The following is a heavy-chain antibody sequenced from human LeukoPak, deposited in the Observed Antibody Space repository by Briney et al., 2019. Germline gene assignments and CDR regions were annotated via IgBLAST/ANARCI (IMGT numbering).Heavy chain of an antibody. V-gene: IGHV4-4*07. CDR2: IYTSGST. CDR1: GGSISSYY. D-gene: IGHD3-16*02. J-gene: IGHJ5*02. CDR3: AREYYDYVWGSYRYHSWFDP. Sequence: SETLSLTCTVSGGSISSYYWSWIRQPAGKGLEWIGRIYTSGSTNYNPSLKSRVTMSVDTSKNQFSLKLSSVTAADTAVYYCAREYYDYVWGSYRYHSWFDPWGQGTLVTVSS.